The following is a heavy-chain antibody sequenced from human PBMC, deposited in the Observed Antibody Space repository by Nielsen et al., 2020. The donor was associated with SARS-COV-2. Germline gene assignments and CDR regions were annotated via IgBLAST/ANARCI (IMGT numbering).Heavy chain of an antibody. J-gene: IGHJ4*02. Sequence: VRQAPGKGLEWVSIIYSGGSTYYADSVKGRFTISRDNSKNTVFLQMNSLRAEDTAMYYCARDYYDRSGYSYWGQGTLVTVSS. V-gene: IGHV3-53*01. CDR3: ARDYYDRSGYSY. CDR2: IYSGGST. D-gene: IGHD3-22*01.